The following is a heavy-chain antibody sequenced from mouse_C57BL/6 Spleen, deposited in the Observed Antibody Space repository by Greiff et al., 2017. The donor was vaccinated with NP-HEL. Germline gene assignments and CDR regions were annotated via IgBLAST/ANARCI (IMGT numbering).Heavy chain of an antibody. V-gene: IGHV1-54*01. CDR2: INPGSGGT. J-gene: IGHJ4*01. D-gene: IGHD1-1*01. Sequence: QVQLKESGAELVRPGTSVKVSCKASGYAFTNYLIEWVKQRPGQGLEWIGVINPGSGGTNYNEKFKGKATLTADKSSSTAYMQLSSLTSEDSAVYVCARGNYYGSSYYAMDYWGQGTSVTVSS. CDR3: ARGNYYGSSYYAMDY. CDR1: GYAFTNYL.